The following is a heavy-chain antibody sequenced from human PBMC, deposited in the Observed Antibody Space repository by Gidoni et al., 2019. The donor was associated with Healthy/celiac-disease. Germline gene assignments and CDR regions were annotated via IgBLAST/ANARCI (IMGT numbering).Heavy chain of an antibody. CDR1: AGSISSSY. J-gene: IGHJ5*02. CDR2: IYTSGRT. Sequence: QVQLQESGPGLVTPSETLSLTCTVSAGSISSSYWSWIRPPAGKGLGWIGRIYTSGRTNYNPSLKSRVTMSVDTSKNQFSLKLSSVTAADTAVYYCARGFGRWPYNWFDPWGQGTLVTVSS. CDR3: ARGFGRWPYNWFDP. V-gene: IGHV4-4*07. D-gene: IGHD3-3*01.